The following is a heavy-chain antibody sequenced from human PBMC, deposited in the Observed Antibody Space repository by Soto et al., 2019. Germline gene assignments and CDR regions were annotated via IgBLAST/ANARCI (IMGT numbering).Heavy chain of an antibody. Sequence: SETLSLTCTVSGGCISSGGYYWSWIRQHPGKGLEWIGYIHYSGSTYYNPSLKSRVTISVDTSKNQFSLKLSSVTAADTAVYYCARVPPRNLGPYYYYYMDVWGKGTTVTVSS. CDR1: GGCISSGGYY. J-gene: IGHJ6*03. D-gene: IGHD1-1*01. CDR2: IHYSGST. CDR3: ARVPPRNLGPYYYYYMDV. V-gene: IGHV4-31*03.